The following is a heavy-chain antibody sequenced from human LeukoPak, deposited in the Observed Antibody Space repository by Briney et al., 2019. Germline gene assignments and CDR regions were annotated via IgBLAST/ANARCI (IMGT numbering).Heavy chain of an antibody. Sequence: SETLSLTCAVYGGSFSGYYWSWIRQPPGKGLEWIGEITHSGSTNYNSSLKSRVTISVDTSKNQFSLKLSSVTAADTAVYYCARAFKGYDSSGYYEDLYYFDYWGQGTLVTVSS. J-gene: IGHJ4*02. D-gene: IGHD3-22*01. V-gene: IGHV4-34*01. CDR3: ARAFKGYDSSGYYEDLYYFDY. CDR2: ITHSGST. CDR1: GGSFSGYY.